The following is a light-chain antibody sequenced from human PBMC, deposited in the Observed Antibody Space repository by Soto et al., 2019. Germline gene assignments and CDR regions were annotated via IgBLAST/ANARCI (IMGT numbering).Light chain of an antibody. CDR3: QHYNSYSGA. V-gene: IGKV1-5*03. Sequence: DIQMTQSPSTLSGSVGDRVTITCRARQTISSWLAWYQQKPGKAPKLLIYKASTLKSGVPSRFSGSGSGTEFTLTISSLQPDDFATYYCQHYNSYSGAFGQGTKVDI. J-gene: IGKJ1*01. CDR1: QTISSW. CDR2: KAS.